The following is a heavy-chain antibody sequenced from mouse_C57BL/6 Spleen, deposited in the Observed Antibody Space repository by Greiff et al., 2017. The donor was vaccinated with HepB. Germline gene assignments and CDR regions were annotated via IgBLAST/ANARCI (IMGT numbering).Heavy chain of an antibody. CDR3: ARQITDGYYPYYAMDY. D-gene: IGHD2-3*01. J-gene: IGHJ4*01. CDR2: ISNGGGST. V-gene: IGHV5-12*01. CDR1: GFTFSDYY. Sequence: DVQLVESGGGLVQPGGSLKLSCAASGFTFSDYYMYWVRQTPEKRLEWVAYISNGGGSTYYPDTVKGRFTISRDNAKNTLYLQMSRLKSEDTAMYYCARQITDGYYPYYAMDYWGQGTSVTVSS.